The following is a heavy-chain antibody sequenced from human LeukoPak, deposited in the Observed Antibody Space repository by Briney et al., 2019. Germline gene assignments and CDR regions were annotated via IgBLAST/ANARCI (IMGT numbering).Heavy chain of an antibody. CDR3: AKVSGITMIVVVTQRYFDY. Sequence: GGSLRLSCAASGFTFSSYGMHWVRQAPGKGLEWVAVISNDGSNKYYADSVKGRFTISRDNSKNTLYLQMNSLRAEDTAVYYCAKVSGITMIVVVTQRYFDYWGQGTLVTVSS. CDR2: ISNDGSNK. V-gene: IGHV3-30*18. J-gene: IGHJ4*02. CDR1: GFTFSSYG. D-gene: IGHD3-22*01.